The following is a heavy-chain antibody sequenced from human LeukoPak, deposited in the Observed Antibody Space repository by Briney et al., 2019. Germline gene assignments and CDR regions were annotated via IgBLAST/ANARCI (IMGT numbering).Heavy chain of an antibody. V-gene: IGHV3-23*01. CDR3: AKDLMTWFGAGKGYMDV. CDR1: GFTFSSYA. J-gene: IGHJ6*03. Sequence: PGGSLRLSCAASGFTFSSYAMSWVRQAPGKGLEWVSAISGSGSSTYYADSVKGRFTISRDNSKNTLYLQMNSLRAEDTAVYFCAKDLMTWFGAGKGYMDVWGKGTTVTISS. CDR2: ISGSGSST. D-gene: IGHD3-10*01.